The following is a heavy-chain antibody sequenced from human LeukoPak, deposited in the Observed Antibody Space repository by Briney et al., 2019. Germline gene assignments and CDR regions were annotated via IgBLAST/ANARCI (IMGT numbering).Heavy chain of an antibody. D-gene: IGHD4-11*01. CDR3: ARPYSSGH. J-gene: IGHJ4*02. Sequence: GGSLRLSCAASGFALSSNAMSWVRQAPGKGLEWVSAMGSNIYYADSVKGRFTISRADSKNTLYLHMNSLRAEDTAVYYRARPYSSGHWGQGTLVTVSS. CDR2: MGSNI. CDR1: GFALSSNA. V-gene: IGHV3-23*01.